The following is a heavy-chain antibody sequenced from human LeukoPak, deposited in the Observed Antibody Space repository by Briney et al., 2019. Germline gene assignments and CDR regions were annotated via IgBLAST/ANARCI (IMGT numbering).Heavy chain of an antibody. CDR3: ARFYGSGSYYFDY. Sequence: SETLSLTGTGSGGSISSYYWSWIRQPPGKGLEWIGYIYYSGSTNYNPSLKSRVTISVDTSKNQFSLKLSSVAAADTAVYYCARFYGSGSYYFDYWGQGTLVTVSS. V-gene: IGHV4-59*01. CDR2: IYYSGST. J-gene: IGHJ4*02. CDR1: GGSISSYY. D-gene: IGHD3-10*01.